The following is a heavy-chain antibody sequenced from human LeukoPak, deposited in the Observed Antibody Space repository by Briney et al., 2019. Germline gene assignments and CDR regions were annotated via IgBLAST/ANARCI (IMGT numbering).Heavy chain of an antibody. Sequence: GGSLRLSCAASGFTFSTYWMSRVRQAPGKGLEWVANIKQDGSDKFYVDSVKGRFTISRDNAKNSMYLQMNSLRAEDTAVYYCARVLPVASRDYWGQGTLVTVSS. V-gene: IGHV3-7*01. D-gene: IGHD2-2*01. CDR1: GFTFSTYW. CDR2: IKQDGSDK. J-gene: IGHJ4*02. CDR3: ARVLPVASRDY.